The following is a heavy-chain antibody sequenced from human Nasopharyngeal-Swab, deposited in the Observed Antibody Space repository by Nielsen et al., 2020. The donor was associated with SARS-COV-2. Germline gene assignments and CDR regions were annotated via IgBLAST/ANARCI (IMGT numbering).Heavy chain of an antibody. Sequence: SETLSLTCTVSGASISSYYWSWIRQPPGKGLEWVAYSHYSGSTNYNPSLKSRVTMSVDTSKNQFSLKLSSVTAADTAVYYCARHTRITIFGVVIIGYFDYWGQGTLVTVSS. CDR2: SHYSGST. J-gene: IGHJ4*02. CDR1: GASISSYY. CDR3: ARHTRITIFGVVIIGYFDY. V-gene: IGHV4-59*08. D-gene: IGHD3-3*01.